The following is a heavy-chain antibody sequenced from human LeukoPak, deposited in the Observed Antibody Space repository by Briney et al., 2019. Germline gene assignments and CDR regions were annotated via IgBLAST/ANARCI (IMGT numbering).Heavy chain of an antibody. CDR1: GFTFSSYG. Sequence: GGSLRLSCAASGFTFSSYGMHWVRQAPGKGLEWVAVISYVGSNKYYADSVKGRFTISRDNSKNTLYLQMNSLRAEDTAVYYCAKDDQWLVQDNDAFDIWGQGTMVTVSS. CDR3: AKDDQWLVQDNDAFDI. V-gene: IGHV3-30*18. CDR2: ISYVGSNK. D-gene: IGHD6-19*01. J-gene: IGHJ3*02.